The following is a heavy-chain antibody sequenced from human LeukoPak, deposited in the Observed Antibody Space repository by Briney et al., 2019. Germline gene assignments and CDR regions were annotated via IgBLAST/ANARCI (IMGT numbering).Heavy chain of an antibody. Sequence: SGSTYYTPSLKSPVTISVGTSKNQFSLKLSSVTAADTAVYYCAREGGYCSSTSCYGGWFDPWGQGTLVTVXS. D-gene: IGHD2-2*01. CDR2: SGST. V-gene: IGHV4-39*07. CDR3: AREGGYCSSTSCYGGWFDP. J-gene: IGHJ5*02.